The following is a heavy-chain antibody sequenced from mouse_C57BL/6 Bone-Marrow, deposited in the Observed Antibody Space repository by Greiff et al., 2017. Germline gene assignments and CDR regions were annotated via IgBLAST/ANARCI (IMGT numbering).Heavy chain of an antibody. CDR2: INPNYGTT. J-gene: IGHJ2*01. Sequence: VQLKESGPELVKPGASVKISCKASGYSFTDYNMNWVKQSNGTSLEWIGVINPNYGTTSYNQKFKGKATLTVDQSSSTAYMQLNSLTSEDSAVYYCARSLIYYCSSYTYYFGYRGQGTTLTVSS. CDR1: GYSFTDYN. V-gene: IGHV1-39*01. CDR3: ARSLIYYCSSYTYYFGY. D-gene: IGHD1-1*01.